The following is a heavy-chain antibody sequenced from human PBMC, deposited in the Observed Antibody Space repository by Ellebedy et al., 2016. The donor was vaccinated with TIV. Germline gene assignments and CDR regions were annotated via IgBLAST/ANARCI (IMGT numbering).Heavy chain of an antibody. Sequence: GGSLRLSCAASGFGITDNFMSWARQAPGRGLEWVSLTYSDGTTHYAESVKGRFSVSRDTSKNTPYLQMNSLRAEDTAVYSCGRDKSRTMIALEYWGQGTLVTVSS. D-gene: IGHD3-22*01. CDR2: TYSDGTT. CDR3: GRDKSRTMIALEY. J-gene: IGHJ4*02. V-gene: IGHV3-66*01. CDR1: GFGITDNF.